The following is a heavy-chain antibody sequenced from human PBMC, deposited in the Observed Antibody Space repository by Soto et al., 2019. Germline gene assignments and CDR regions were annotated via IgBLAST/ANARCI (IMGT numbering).Heavy chain of an antibody. V-gene: IGHV5-10-1*01. CDR3: ARQTVWNWFDP. CDR1: GYSFTSYW. J-gene: IGHJ5*02. CDR2: IDPSDSYT. Sequence: GESLKISCKGSGYSFTSYWISWVRQMPGKGLEWMGRIDPSDSYTNYSPSFQGHVTISADKSISTAYLQWGSPKASDTAMYYCARQTVWNWFDPWGQGTLVTVSS. D-gene: IGHD3-16*01.